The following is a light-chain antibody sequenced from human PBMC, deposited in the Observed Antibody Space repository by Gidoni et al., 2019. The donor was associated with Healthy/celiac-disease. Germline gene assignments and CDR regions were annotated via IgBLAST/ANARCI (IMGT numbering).Light chain of an antibody. CDR3: MQALQTPPYT. V-gene: IGKV2-28*01. CDR1: QSLLHSNGYNY. Sequence: DIVMTQSPLSLPVTPGEPASISYRSSQSLLHSNGYNYLDWYLQKPGQSPQLLIYLGSNRASGVPDRFSGSGSGTDFTLKISRVEAEDVGVYYCMQALQTPPYTFGQGTKLEIK. J-gene: IGKJ2*01. CDR2: LGS.